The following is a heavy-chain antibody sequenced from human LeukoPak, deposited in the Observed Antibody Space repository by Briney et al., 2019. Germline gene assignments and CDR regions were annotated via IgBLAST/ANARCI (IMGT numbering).Heavy chain of an antibody. D-gene: IGHD3-10*01. CDR1: GFTFGDYA. CDR2: IRSKAYGGTT. V-gene: IGHV3-49*03. J-gene: IGHJ4*02. Sequence: GGSLRLSCTASGFTFGDYAMSWFRQAPGKGLEWVGFIRSKAYGGTTEYAASVKGRFTISRDDSKSIAYLQMNSLKTEDTAVYYCTRDSPQFWYGSGSHITDFDYWGQGPLVTVSS. CDR3: TRDSPQFWYGSGSHITDFDY.